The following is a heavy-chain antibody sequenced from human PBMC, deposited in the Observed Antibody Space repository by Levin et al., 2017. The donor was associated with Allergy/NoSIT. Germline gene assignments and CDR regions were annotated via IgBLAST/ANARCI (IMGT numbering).Heavy chain of an antibody. D-gene: IGHD3-3*01. J-gene: IGHJ4*02. CDR1: GGTFSSYA. CDR3: ARVDILDPAGGSKTYYDFWSGTLDY. Sequence: SVKVSCKASGGTFSSYAISWVRQAPGQGLEWMGGIIPIFGTANYAQKFQGRVTITADESTSTAYMELSSLRSEDTAVYYCARVDILDPAGGSKTYYDFWSGTLDYWGQGTLVTVSS. V-gene: IGHV1-69*13. CDR2: IIPIFGTA.